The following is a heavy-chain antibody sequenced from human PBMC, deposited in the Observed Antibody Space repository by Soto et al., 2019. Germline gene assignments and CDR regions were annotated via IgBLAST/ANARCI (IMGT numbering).Heavy chain of an antibody. CDR3: ARGYYDFWSTTYSYYGMDV. J-gene: IGHJ6*02. CDR2: IYSSGST. D-gene: IGHD3-3*01. V-gene: IGHV4-59*01. Sequence: SETLSLTCTVSGGSISRYYWSWIRQPPGRGLEWIGNIYSSGSTNYNPSLKTRVTISVDTSKNQVSLNLNAVTAADSAVYYCARGYYDFWSTTYSYYGMDVWGQGTTVTVSS. CDR1: GGSISRYY.